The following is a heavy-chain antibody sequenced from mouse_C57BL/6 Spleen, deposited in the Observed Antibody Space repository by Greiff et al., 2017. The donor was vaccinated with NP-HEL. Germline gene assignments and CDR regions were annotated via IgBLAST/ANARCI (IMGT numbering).Heavy chain of an antibody. J-gene: IGHJ4*01. CDR2: IYPGDGDT. CDR1: GYAFSSSW. CDR3: ARSDDYDVGDAMDY. Sequence: QVQLQQSGPELVKPGASVKISCKASGYAFSSSWMNWVKQRPGKGLEWIGRIYPGDGDTNYNGKFKGKATLTADKSSSTAYMQLSSLTSEDSAVYFCARSDDYDVGDAMDYWGQGTSVTVSS. V-gene: IGHV1-82*01. D-gene: IGHD2-4*01.